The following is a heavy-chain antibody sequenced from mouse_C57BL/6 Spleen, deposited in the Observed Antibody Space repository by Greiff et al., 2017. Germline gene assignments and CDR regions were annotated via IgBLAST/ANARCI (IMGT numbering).Heavy chain of an antibody. CDR2: IYPGDGDT. CDR3: ARGGDYYGSSPWYFDV. J-gene: IGHJ1*03. Sequence: VKLVESGPELVKPGASVKISCKASGYAFSSSWMNWVKQRPGKGLEWIGRIYPGDGDTNYNGKFKGKATLTADKSSSTAYLQLSSLTSEDSAVYFCARGGDYYGSSPWYFDVWGTGTTVTVSS. V-gene: IGHV1-82*01. D-gene: IGHD1-1*01. CDR1: GYAFSSSW.